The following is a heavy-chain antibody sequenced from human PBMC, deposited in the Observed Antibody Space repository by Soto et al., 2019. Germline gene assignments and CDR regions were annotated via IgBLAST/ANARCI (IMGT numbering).Heavy chain of an antibody. V-gene: IGHV1-8*01. D-gene: IGHD3-10*01. CDR3: ARGRASGSYYLLDY. CDR1: GDTFTTYD. Sequence: VASVKVSCKAPGDTFTTYDINWVRQATGHGLEWMGWINPNSGNIGYAQRFQGRVTMTRDTAIRTAYMEVSSLRSDDTAVYYCARGRASGSYYLLDYWGQGTLVTVSS. CDR2: INPNSGNI. J-gene: IGHJ4*02.